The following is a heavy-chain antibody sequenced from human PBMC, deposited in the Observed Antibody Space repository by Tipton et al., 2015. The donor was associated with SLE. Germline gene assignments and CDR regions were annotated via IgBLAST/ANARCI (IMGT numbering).Heavy chain of an antibody. D-gene: IGHD1-26*01. CDR1: GFSFDDYT. CDR3: ATGKTTTWWDTAMDV. J-gene: IGHJ6*02. Sequence: SLRLSCAASGFSFDDYTMHWVRQAPGKGLEWVSLITWNSDHTSYADSVKGRFTISRDNSKNSLFLQMSSLRSEDTAFYYCATGKTTTWWDTAMDVWGQGTTVTVSS. V-gene: IGHV3-43*01. CDR2: ITWNSDHT.